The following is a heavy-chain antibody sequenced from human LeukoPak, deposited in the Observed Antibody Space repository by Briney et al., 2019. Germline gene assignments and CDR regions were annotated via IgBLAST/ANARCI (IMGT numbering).Heavy chain of an antibody. Sequence: ASVKVSCKASGYTFTSYYIYWVRQAPGQGLEWMGRINSSGGSTSYAQKFQGRVTLTRDMSTSTVYMELSSLRSEDTAVYYCARGDAFDIWGQGTMVTVSS. J-gene: IGHJ3*02. CDR3: ARGDAFDI. CDR1: GYTFTSYY. V-gene: IGHV1-46*01. CDR2: INSSGGST.